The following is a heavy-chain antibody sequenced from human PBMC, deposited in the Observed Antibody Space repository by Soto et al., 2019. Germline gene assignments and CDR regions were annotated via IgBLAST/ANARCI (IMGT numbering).Heavy chain of an antibody. D-gene: IGHD6-19*01. CDR2: ITSDTKTI. J-gene: IGHJ4*02. V-gene: IGHV3-48*02. Sequence: EVQLVESGGNLVQPGGSLRLSCAASGFRFSIYSMNWVRQAPGKWLEWSAYITSDTKTIKYADSVRGRLTISRDHGKISVYLQMNSLRDEGTAVYYSARSVEGHCDFGGQGTVVTLSA. CDR1: GFRFSIYS. CDR3: ARSVEGHCDF.